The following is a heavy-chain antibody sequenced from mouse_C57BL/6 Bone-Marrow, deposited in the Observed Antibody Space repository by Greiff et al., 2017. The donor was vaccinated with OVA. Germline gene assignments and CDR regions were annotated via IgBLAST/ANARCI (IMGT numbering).Heavy chain of an antibody. CDR1: GFNIKDYY. V-gene: IGHV14-1*01. J-gene: IGHJ4*01. CDR3: TLFTTVVATDYAMGY. CDR2: IDPEDGDT. D-gene: IGHD1-1*01. Sequence: VQLQQSGAELVRPGASVKLSCTASGFNIKDYYMHWVKQRPEQGLEWIGRIDPEDGDTEYAPKFQGKATMTADTSSNTAYLQLSSLTSEDTAVYYCTLFTTVVATDYAMGYTGERTPVTASS.